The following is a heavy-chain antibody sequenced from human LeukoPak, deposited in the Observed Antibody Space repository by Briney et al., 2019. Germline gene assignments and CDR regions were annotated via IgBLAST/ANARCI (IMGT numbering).Heavy chain of an antibody. CDR2: IKEDGSMV. J-gene: IGHJ5*02. CDR1: GFTFSSFW. V-gene: IGHV3-7*04. CDR3: ARVVTWFDP. Sequence: GGSLRLSCAASGFTFSSFWMSWVRQAPGKGLEWVAHIKEDGSMVSYVDSVKGRFTISRDNAKNSVYLQMNSLRVEDTAVYFCARVVTWFDPWGQGTLVTVSS.